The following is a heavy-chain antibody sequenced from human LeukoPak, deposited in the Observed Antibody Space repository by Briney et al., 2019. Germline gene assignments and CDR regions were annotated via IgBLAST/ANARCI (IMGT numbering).Heavy chain of an antibody. CDR3: ARGYSSGWYYFDY. V-gene: IGHV4-59*01. D-gene: IGHD6-19*01. CDR1: GGSISSYY. Sequence: SETLSLTCTVSGGSISSYYWSWIRQPPGKGLEWIGYIYYSGSTNYNPSLKSRVTISVDTSENQFSLKLSSVTAADTAVYYCARGYSSGWYYFDYWGQGTLVTVSS. CDR2: IYYSGST. J-gene: IGHJ4*02.